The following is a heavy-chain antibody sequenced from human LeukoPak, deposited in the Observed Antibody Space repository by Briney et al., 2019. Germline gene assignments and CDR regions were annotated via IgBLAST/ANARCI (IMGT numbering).Heavy chain of an antibody. J-gene: IGHJ4*02. V-gene: IGHV4-59*01. CDR3: ARATHSSGWYGVFDY. CDR2: IYYGGST. D-gene: IGHD6-19*01. CDR1: GGSISSYY. Sequence: PSETLSLTCTVSGGSISSYYWSWIRQPQGKGLEWIGYIYYGGSTNYNPSLKSRVTISVDTSKNQFSLKLSSVTAADTAVYYCARATHSSGWYGVFDYWGQGTLVTVSS.